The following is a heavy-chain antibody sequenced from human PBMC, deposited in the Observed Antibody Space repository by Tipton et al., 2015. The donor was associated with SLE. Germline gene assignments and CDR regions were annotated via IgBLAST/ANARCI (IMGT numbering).Heavy chain of an antibody. D-gene: IGHD2-15*01. J-gene: IGHJ4*02. CDR1: GFTFSSYG. CDR3: APRQVDFDH. CDR2: ISGSGDSS. V-gene: IGHV3-23*01. Sequence: GSLRLSCAASGFTFSSYGMHWVRQAPGKGLQWVSFISGSGDSSYYEDSVKGRFTISRDNSKNILYLQLSSLRADDTAIYYCAPRQVDFDHWGQGTLVTVSS.